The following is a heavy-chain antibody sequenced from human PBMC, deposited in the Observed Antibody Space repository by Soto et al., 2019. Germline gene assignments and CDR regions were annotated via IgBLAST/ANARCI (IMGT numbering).Heavy chain of an antibody. CDR3: ARDGGFGELKY. CDR2: IIPVFGTT. CDR1: GDTFSGYP. D-gene: IGHD3-10*01. J-gene: IGHJ4*02. V-gene: IGHV1-69*18. Sequence: QVQLVQSGAELKKPGSSVKVSCKASGDTFSGYPIKWVRQAPGEGLEWMGRIIPVFGTTNDAQRFEGRVTFTADESTNTAYMELRVLVSEDSAVYYCARDGGFGELKYWGPGTLVTVSS.